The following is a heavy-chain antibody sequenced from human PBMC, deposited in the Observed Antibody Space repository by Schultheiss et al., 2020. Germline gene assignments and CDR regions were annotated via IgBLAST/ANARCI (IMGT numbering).Heavy chain of an antibody. J-gene: IGHJ4*02. Sequence: SATLSLTCTVSGGSISSYYWSWIRQPPGKGLEWIGEINHSGSTNYNPSLKSRVTISVDTSKNQFSLKLSSVTAADTAVYYCAREYCSGRSCCSDYWGQGTLVTVSS. CDR3: AREYCSGRSCCSDY. D-gene: IGHD2-15*01. CDR1: GGSISSYY. CDR2: INHSGST. V-gene: IGHV4-59*12.